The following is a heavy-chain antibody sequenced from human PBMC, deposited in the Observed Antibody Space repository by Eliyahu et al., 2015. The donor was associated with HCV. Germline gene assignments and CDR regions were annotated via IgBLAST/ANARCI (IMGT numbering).Heavy chain of an antibody. J-gene: IGHJ4*02. V-gene: IGHV3-23*01. CDR3: AKRIVDTISPCFDY. CDR1: GFSFGSFV. CDR2: IGGSGGPT. Sequence: EVQLLESGGDLVQPGGSLRLSXAASGFSFGSFVMMWVRQAPGKGLEWVSVIGGSGGPTYYADSVKGRFIISRDNSKNTLYLQMSSLRVEDTAIYYCAKRIVDTISPCFDYWGQGTLVTVSS. D-gene: IGHD3-3*01.